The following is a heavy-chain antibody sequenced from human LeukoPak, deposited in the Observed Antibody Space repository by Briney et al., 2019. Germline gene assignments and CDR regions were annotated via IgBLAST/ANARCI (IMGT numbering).Heavy chain of an antibody. CDR2: ISESGVST. CDR1: GFTFSSYD. CDR3: AKSNTR. Sequence: GGSLRLSCAASGFTFSSYDMTWVRQAPGKGLEWVSTISESGVSTYYADSVKGRFTISRDNSKSTLYLQMNSLRAEDTAVYYCAKSNTRWGQGTLVTVSS. J-gene: IGHJ4*02. D-gene: IGHD4-11*01. V-gene: IGHV3-23*01.